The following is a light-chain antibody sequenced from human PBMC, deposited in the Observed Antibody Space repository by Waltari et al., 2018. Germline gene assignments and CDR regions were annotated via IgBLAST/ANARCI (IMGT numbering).Light chain of an antibody. Sequence: SSVLTQSPSVSVAPGQTARLTCGGDRIGGKNVHWYRQRPGQAPVLVVYDDSDRPSGIPERISGSNSGNTATLTISRVAAGDEADYFCQVWERSNNEVIFGGGTKLTVL. CDR3: QVWERSNNEVI. V-gene: IGLV3-21*02. CDR2: DDS. J-gene: IGLJ2*01. CDR1: RIGGKN.